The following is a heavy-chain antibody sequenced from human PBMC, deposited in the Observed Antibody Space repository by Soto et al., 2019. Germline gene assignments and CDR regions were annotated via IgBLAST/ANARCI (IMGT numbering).Heavy chain of an antibody. CDR1: GGSISSGGYY. J-gene: IGHJ6*02. D-gene: IGHD1-26*01. V-gene: IGHV4-31*03. CDR2: IYYSGST. CDR3: ARDKLLVGAKSLSYDYYGMDV. Sequence: SQTLSLTCTVSGGSISSGGYYWSWIRQHPGKGLEWIGYIYYSGSTYYNPSLKSRVTISVDTSKNQFSLKLSSVTAADTAVYYCARDKLLVGAKSLSYDYYGMDVWGQGTTVTVSS.